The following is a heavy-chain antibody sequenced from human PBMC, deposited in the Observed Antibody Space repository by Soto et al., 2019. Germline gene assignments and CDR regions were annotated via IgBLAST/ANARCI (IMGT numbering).Heavy chain of an antibody. CDR1: GGTFSNHA. J-gene: IGHJ3*02. CDR2: IIPIFTTT. D-gene: IGHD6-13*01. CDR3: AREVAADGTFREDVFDI. Sequence: QVPLVQSGAEVKKPGSSVKVSCKASGGTFSNHAINWVRQAPGQGLEWMGRIIPIFTTTNYAQKFQGRVTITADESXIXXYMELSSLKHDDTAVYYCAREVAADGTFREDVFDIWGQGTLVTVSS. V-gene: IGHV1-69*12.